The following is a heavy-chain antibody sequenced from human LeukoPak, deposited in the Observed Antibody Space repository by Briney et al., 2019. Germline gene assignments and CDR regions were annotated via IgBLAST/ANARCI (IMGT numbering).Heavy chain of an antibody. CDR2: IKEDGSTK. D-gene: IGHD6-13*01. Sequence: PGVSLRLSCAASGFTFSWYWMSWVRQAPGKGLEWVANIKEDGSTKYYVDSVKGRLTISRDNAKSSLYLQVNSLRAEDTALYYCARIGYSSSSIDYWGQGTLVTVSS. CDR1: GFTFSWYW. V-gene: IGHV3-7*01. J-gene: IGHJ4*02. CDR3: ARIGYSSSSIDY.